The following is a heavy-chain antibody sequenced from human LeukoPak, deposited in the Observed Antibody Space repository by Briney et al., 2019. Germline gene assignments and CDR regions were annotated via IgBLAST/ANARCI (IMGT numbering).Heavy chain of an antibody. CDR1: GFTFDDYA. CDR2: ISGDGGTT. V-gene: IGHV3-43*02. CDR3: AKVYVGSWYAYDH. Sequence: GGSLRLSCTASGFTFDDYAMHWVRQAPAKGLEWVSLISGDGGTTDYADSVKGRFTISRDNRRNSLYLHVNGLRTEDTALYFCAKVYVGSWYAYDHWGQGTLVTVSS. J-gene: IGHJ4*02. D-gene: IGHD6-13*01.